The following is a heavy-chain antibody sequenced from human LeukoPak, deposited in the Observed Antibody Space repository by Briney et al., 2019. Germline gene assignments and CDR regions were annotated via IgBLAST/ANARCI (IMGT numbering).Heavy chain of an antibody. V-gene: IGHV3-74*01. CDR1: GFTLSSYW. Sequence: GGSLRLSCAASGFTLSSYWMHWVRQVPGKGLVWVSRINRDGSSTTYADSVKGRFTITRDNAKNTLYLQMNSLRAEDTAVYYCARVCQVATEYDAFDIWGQGTMVTVSS. CDR2: INRDGSST. CDR3: ARVCQVATEYDAFDI. J-gene: IGHJ3*02. D-gene: IGHD5-12*01.